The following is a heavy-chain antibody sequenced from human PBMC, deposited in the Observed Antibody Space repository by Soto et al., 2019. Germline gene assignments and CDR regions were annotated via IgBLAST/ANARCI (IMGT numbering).Heavy chain of an antibody. CDR2: ISAYNGNT. V-gene: IGHV1-18*01. Sequence: QVQLVQSGAEVKKPGASVKVSCKASGYTFTSYGISWVRQAPGQGLEWMGWISAYNGNTNYAQKLQGRVTMTTDTSTSTAYMDLRSLRSDDTAVYYGARGYYYDILTGYYNYYYYGMDVWGQGTTVTVSS. D-gene: IGHD3-9*01. CDR1: GYTFTSYG. CDR3: ARGYYYDILTGYYNYYYYGMDV. J-gene: IGHJ6*02.